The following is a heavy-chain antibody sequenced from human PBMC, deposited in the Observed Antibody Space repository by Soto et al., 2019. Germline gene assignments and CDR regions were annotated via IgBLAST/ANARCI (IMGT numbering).Heavy chain of an antibody. J-gene: IGHJ4*02. D-gene: IGHD3-22*01. V-gene: IGHV3-7*03. Sequence: EVQLVESGGGLVQPGGSLRLSCAASGFTFSSNWMSWVRQAPGKGLEWVANIKQDGSEKYYVDSVKGRFTISRDNAKNSLYLQMNSLRAEDTAVYYCARSGSHESSPPFDYWGQGTLVTVSS. CDR3: ARSGSHESSPPFDY. CDR2: IKQDGSEK. CDR1: GFTFSSNW.